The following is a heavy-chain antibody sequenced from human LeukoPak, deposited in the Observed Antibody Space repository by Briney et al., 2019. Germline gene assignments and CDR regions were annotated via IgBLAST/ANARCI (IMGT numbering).Heavy chain of an antibody. D-gene: IGHD1-26*01. CDR2: ISAYNGNA. J-gene: IGHJ4*02. CDR3: ARDGSGSYCPFDY. V-gene: IGHV1-18*01. CDR1: GYTFSSHG. Sequence: ASVKVSCKASGYTFSSHGISWVRQAPGQGLEWMGWISAYNGNANYAQRFQGRVTMTTDTSTSTAYMELRSLRSDDTAVYYCARDGSGSYCPFDYWGQGTLVAVSS.